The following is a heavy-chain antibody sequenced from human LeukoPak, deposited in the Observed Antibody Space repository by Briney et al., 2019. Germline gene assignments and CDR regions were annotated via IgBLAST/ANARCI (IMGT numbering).Heavy chain of an antibody. V-gene: IGHV3-53*01. D-gene: IGHD3-22*01. CDR1: GFTVSSNY. Sequence: PGGSLRLSCAASGFTVSSNYMSWVRQAPGKGLEWVSVIYSGGSTYYADSVKGRFTISRDNSKNTLYLQMNSLRAEDTAVYYCARESYYYDSSGYYLNDYWGQGTLVTVSS. CDR3: ARESYYYDSSGYYLNDY. CDR2: IYSGGST. J-gene: IGHJ4*02.